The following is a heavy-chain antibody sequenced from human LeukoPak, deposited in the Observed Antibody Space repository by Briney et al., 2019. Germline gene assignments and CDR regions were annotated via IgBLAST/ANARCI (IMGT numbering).Heavy chain of an antibody. J-gene: IGHJ4*02. CDR3: ARAPTAMAVFDY. D-gene: IGHD5-18*01. V-gene: IGHV4-59*01. CDR2: IYDSGST. Sequence: PSETLSLTCTVSGGSISSYYWSWIRQPPGKGLEWIGYIYDSGSTNYNPSLKSRVTISVDTSKNQFSLKLSSVTAADTAVYYCARAPTAMAVFDYWGQGTLVTVSS. CDR1: GGSISSYY.